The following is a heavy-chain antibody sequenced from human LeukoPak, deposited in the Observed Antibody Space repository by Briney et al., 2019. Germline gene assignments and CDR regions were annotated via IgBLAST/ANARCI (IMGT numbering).Heavy chain of an antibody. V-gene: IGHV4-59*01. CDR3: ARVGSSGWYRGGWFDP. Sequence: SETLSLTCTGSGGSISSYYWSWIRQPPGKGLEWIGYIYYSESTNYNPSLKSRVTISVDTSKNQFSLKLSSVTAADTAVYYCARVGSSGWYRGGWFDPWGQGTLVTVSS. CDR2: IYYSEST. J-gene: IGHJ5*02. D-gene: IGHD6-19*01. CDR1: GGSISSYY.